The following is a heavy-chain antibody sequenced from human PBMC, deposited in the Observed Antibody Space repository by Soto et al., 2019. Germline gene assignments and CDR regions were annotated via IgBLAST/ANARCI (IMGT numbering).Heavy chain of an antibody. CDR3: VSRIPSWVFDY. V-gene: IGHV3-53*01. CDR2: MYSGGDI. D-gene: IGHD3-16*01. CDR1: GFTVNTNY. J-gene: IGHJ4*01. Sequence: PRGSLRLSCLVSGFTVNTNYMYWRRQAPGRGLEWVSAMYSGGDIHYADSVKGRFTISRDTSENTLYLRMDKLRVEDTAVYFCVSRIPSWVFDYWGQGTLVTISS.